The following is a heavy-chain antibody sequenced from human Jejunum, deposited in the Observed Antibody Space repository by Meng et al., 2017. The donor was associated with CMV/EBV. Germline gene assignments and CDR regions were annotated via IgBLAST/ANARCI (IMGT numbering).Heavy chain of an antibody. CDR1: FPFNSHG. J-gene: IGHJ4*02. CDR3: ARVRYYDFWSGEFDY. V-gene: IGHV3-48*04. Sequence: FPFNSHGMNWVRQAPGKGLEWVSYISVGSTAIYYADSVKGRFTISRDNAKNSLYLQMNSLRAEDTAVYYCARVRYYDFWSGEFDYWGQGTLVTVSS. CDR2: ISVGSTAI. D-gene: IGHD3-3*01.